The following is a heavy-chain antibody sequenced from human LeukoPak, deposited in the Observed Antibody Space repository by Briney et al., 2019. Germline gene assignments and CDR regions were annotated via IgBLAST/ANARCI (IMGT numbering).Heavy chain of an antibody. CDR2: INASNGHT. D-gene: IGHD2-21*01. CDR1: GYTFSNYA. J-gene: IGHJ4*02. Sequence: ASVKVSCKASGYTFSNYAIHWVRQAPGQRFEWMGWINASNGHTKYSQNFQGRVTITRDSSASTAYMELSSLTSEDTAVYYCARGIWSARTVDFYLDYWGQGTLVTVSS. V-gene: IGHV1-3*01. CDR3: ARGIWSARTVDFYLDY.